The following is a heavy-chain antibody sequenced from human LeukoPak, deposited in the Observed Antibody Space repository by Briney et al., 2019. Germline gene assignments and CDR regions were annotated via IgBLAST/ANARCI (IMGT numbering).Heavy chain of an antibody. CDR1: GYTFTSYD. J-gene: IGHJ5*02. Sequence: ASVKVSCKASGYTFTSYDVNWVRQATGQGLEWMGWMNPNSGNTGYAQKFQGGVTMTRNTSISTAYMELSSLRSEDTAVYYCARATSGGFNWFDPWGQGTLVTVSS. CDR2: MNPNSGNT. V-gene: IGHV1-8*01. D-gene: IGHD6-19*01. CDR3: ARATSGGFNWFDP.